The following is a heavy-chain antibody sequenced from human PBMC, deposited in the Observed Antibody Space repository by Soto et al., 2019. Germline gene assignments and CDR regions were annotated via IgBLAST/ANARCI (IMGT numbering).Heavy chain of an antibody. V-gene: IGHV3-23*01. D-gene: IGHD4-17*01. J-gene: IGHJ5*02. CDR3: ATSLPYGDYPNWFDP. CDR1: GFTFSRYP. CDR2: ISGSGGST. Sequence: GGSLRLSCAASGFTFSRYPMSWVRQAPGKGLEWVSAISGSGGSTYYADFVKGRFTISRDNSKNTLYLQMNSLRAEDTAVYYCATSLPYGDYPNWFDPWGQGTLVTVSS.